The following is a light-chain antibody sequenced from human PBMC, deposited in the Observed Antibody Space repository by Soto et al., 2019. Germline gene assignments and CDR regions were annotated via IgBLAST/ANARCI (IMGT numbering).Light chain of an antibody. CDR3: ASSTNTNTRV. CDR2: DVN. CDR1: SSDIGSYDY. J-gene: IGLJ3*02. Sequence: QSALTQPPSVSGSPGQSITISCTGTSSDIGSYDYVSWHQQHPGEVPRLLIFDVNRRPSGISDRFSGSKSGHTATLVISGLQAEDEADYYCASSTNTNTRVFGGGTKLTVL. V-gene: IGLV2-14*03.